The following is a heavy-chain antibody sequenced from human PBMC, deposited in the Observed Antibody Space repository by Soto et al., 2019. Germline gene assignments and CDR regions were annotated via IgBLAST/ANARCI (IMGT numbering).Heavy chain of an antibody. V-gene: IGHV4-59*01. J-gene: IGHJ4*02. Sequence: WETLSLTGTVSGDSMSSYYWSWIRQPPGKGLEWIGYIYYSGSTTYNPPLRSRVTMSVDTSKNQFSLRLSSVTAADTAVYYCARAKSNYQTFDHWGQGSQVTVSS. CDR1: GDSMSSYY. CDR3: ARAKSNYQTFDH. D-gene: IGHD4-4*01. CDR2: IYYSGST.